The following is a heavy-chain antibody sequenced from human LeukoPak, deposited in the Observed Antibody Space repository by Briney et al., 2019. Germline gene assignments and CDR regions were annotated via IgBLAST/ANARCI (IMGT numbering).Heavy chain of an antibody. CDR2: IYSGGST. Sequence: GGSLRPSCEASGFKFSSYEMNWVRQAPGKGLEWVSVIYSGGSTYYADSVKGRFTISRDNSKNTLYLQMNSLRAEDTAVYYCAREISRTGAFDIWGQGTMVTVSS. J-gene: IGHJ3*02. D-gene: IGHD3-3*02. CDR1: GFKFSSYE. CDR3: AREISRTGAFDI. V-gene: IGHV3-66*02.